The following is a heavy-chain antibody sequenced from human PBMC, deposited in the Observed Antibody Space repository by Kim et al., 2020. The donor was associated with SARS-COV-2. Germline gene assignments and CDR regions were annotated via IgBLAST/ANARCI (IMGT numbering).Heavy chain of an antibody. CDR1: GYTFTGYY. Sequence: ASVKVSCKASGYTFTGYYMHWVRQAPGQGLEWMGRINPNSGGTNYAQKFQGRVTMTRDTSISTAYMELSRLRSDDTAVYYCARDYYDSSGYYSYYYYYGMDVWGQGTTVTVSS. V-gene: IGHV1-2*06. CDR2: INPNSGGT. J-gene: IGHJ6*02. CDR3: ARDYYDSSGYYSYYYYYGMDV. D-gene: IGHD3-22*01.